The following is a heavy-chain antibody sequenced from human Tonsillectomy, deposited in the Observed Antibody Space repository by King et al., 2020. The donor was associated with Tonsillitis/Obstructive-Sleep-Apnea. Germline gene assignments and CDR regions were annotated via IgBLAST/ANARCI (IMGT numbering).Heavy chain of an antibody. D-gene: IGHD3-3*01. CDR3: AREYYGFWSGYYNDY. CDR1: GFTFSTYW. CDR2: INSDGSST. J-gene: IGHJ4*02. Sequence: VQLVESGRGLVQPGGSLRLSCAASGFTFSTYWMHWVRQAPGKGLVWVSRINSDGSSTNYADSVNGRFTISRDNAKNTLYLQMNSLRAEDTAVYYCAREYYGFWSGYYNDYWGQGNLVTVSS. V-gene: IGHV3-74*01.